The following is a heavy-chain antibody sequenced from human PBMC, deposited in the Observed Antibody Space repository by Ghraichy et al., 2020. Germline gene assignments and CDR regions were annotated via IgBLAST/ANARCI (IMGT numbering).Heavy chain of an antibody. D-gene: IGHD6-6*01. CDR3: ATPGGDSSSSRSFDY. V-gene: IGHV1-46*01. Sequence: ASVKVSCKASGYTFTSYYMHWVRQAPGQGLEWMGIINPSGGSTSYAQKFQGRVTMTRDTSTSTVYMELSSLRSEDTAVYYCATPGGDSSSSRSFDYWGQGTLVTVSS. J-gene: IGHJ4*02. CDR2: INPSGGST. CDR1: GYTFTSYY.